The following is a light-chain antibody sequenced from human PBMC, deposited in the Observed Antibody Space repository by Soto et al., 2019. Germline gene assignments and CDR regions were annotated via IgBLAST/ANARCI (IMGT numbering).Light chain of an antibody. CDR2: EVS. V-gene: IGLV2-14*03. Sequence: QSVLTQPRSVSGSPGQSVTISCTGTSSDVGAYNYVSWYQQYPGKAPKLMIYEVSHRPSGVSTHFSGSKSGNTASLTISGLRAEDEADYHCSSYTTSSTWVFGGGTKLTVL. CDR3: SSYTTSSTWV. CDR1: SSDVGAYNY. J-gene: IGLJ3*02.